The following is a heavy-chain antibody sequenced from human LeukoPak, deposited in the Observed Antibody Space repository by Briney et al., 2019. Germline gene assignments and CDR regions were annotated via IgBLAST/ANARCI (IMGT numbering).Heavy chain of an antibody. D-gene: IGHD2-15*01. J-gene: IGHJ4*02. CDR3: ARGLCSGGTCPWGYYFDY. V-gene: IGHV4-34*01. CDR2: VNHSGST. Sequence: SETLSCTGAVYGGSFSGYYWSWLRQPPGKGLEWIGEVNHSGSTNYNPSLKSRVTISVDTSKNQFSLKVSSVTAADTAVYYCARGLCSGGTCPWGYYFDYWGQGTLVTVSS. CDR1: GGSFSGYY.